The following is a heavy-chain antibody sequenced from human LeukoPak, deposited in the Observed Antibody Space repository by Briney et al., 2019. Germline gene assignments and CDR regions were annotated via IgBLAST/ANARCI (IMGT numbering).Heavy chain of an antibody. CDR1: GFTFTNAW. J-gene: IGHJ4*02. CDR3: TRDLGY. CDR2: INTDGSSI. V-gene: IGHV3-74*01. Sequence: GGSLRLSCAASGFTFTNAWMNWVRQAPGKGLVWVSRINTDGSSISYADSVKGRFTVSRDNAKSTLYLQVNSLRAEDTAVYYCTRDLGYWGQGTLVTVSS.